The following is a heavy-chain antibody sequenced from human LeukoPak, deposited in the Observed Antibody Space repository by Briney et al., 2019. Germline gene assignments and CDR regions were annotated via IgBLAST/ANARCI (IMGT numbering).Heavy chain of an antibody. J-gene: IGHJ4*02. Sequence: QPGGSLRLSCAVSGFIFSSDAMNWVRQAPGKGLERVSVISGSGGDSLYADSVKGRFTISRDNSKNTLFLHMDSLRAEDTAVYYCAKDPLIAVAVFDYWGQGTLVTVSS. CDR1: GFIFSSDA. D-gene: IGHD6-19*01. CDR3: AKDPLIAVAVFDY. V-gene: IGHV3-23*01. CDR2: ISGSGGDS.